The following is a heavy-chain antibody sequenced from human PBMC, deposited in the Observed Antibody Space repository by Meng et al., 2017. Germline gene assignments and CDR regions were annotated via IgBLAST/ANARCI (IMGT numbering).Heavy chain of an antibody. Sequence: QLGGSGGGLVKPGGSLRLSCAASGFTFSDYYMSWIRQAPGKGLEWVGRIRTKRNNYATEYVASVEGRFTISRDDSKNTLYLQMNSLKTEDTAVYYCVKEAWYYDRWGQGTLVTVSS. CDR2: IRTKRNNYAT. CDR1: GFTFSDYY. D-gene: IGHD3-16*01. CDR3: VKEAWYYDR. V-gene: IGHV3-72*01. J-gene: IGHJ4*02.